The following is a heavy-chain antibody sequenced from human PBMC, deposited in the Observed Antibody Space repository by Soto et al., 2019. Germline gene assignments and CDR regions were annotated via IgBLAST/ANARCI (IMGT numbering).Heavy chain of an antibody. V-gene: IGHV3-49*03. D-gene: IGHD6-6*01. CDR2: IRSKAYGGTT. Sequence: GGSLRLSCTASGFTFGDYAMSWFRQAPGKGLEWVGFIRSKAYGGTTEYAASVKGRFTISRDDSKSIAYLQMNSLKTEDTAVYYCTRDSRGLGVSSSEGYYYYGMDVWGQVNTVTVSS. J-gene: IGHJ6*02. CDR3: TRDSRGLGVSSSEGYYYYGMDV. CDR1: GFTFGDYA.